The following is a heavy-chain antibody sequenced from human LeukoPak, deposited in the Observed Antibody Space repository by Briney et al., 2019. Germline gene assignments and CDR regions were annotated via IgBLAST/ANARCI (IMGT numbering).Heavy chain of an antibody. Sequence: SETLSLTCTVSGDSISSYYWSWLRRPPGKRLEWIGYVSNIETTNYNPSLKSRVTISVDTSKNQFSLRLNSVTAADTAVYYSARPPHYYDTSGYSVWGQGTLVTVSS. CDR1: GDSISSYY. V-gene: IGHV4-59*01. CDR2: VSNIETT. CDR3: ARPPHYYDTSGYSV. J-gene: IGHJ4*02. D-gene: IGHD3-22*01.